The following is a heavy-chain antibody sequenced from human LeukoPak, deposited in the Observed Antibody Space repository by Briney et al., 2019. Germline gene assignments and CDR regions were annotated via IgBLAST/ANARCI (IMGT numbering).Heavy chain of an antibody. J-gene: IGHJ4*02. CDR2: ISSSSSTI. V-gene: IGHV3-48*01. D-gene: IGHD5-12*01. CDR1: GFTFSSYS. Sequence: GGSLRLSCAASGFTFSSYSMNWVRQAPGKGLEWVSHISSSSSTIYYADSVKGRFTISRDNAKNSLYLQMNSLRAEGTAVYYCARGRKVWLRLGALAGLNYWGQGTLVTVSS. CDR3: ARGRKVWLRLGALAGLNY.